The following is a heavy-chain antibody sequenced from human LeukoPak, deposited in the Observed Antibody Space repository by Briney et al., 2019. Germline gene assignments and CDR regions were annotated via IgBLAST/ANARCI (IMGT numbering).Heavy chain of an antibody. D-gene: IGHD3-22*01. CDR3: ARANTYYYDSSGYHPYNWFDP. Sequence: SETLSLTCAVSGGSISSSNWWSWVRQPPGEGLEWIGEIYHSGSTNYNPSLKSRVTISVDKSKNQFSLKLSSVTAADTAVYYCARANTYYYDSSGYHPYNWFDPWGQGTLVTVSS. CDR1: GGSISSSNW. V-gene: IGHV4-4*02. J-gene: IGHJ5*02. CDR2: IYHSGST.